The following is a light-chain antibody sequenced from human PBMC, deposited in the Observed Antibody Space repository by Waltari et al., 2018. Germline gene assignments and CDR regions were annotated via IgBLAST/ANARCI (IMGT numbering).Light chain of an antibody. CDR3: QQYDISPLT. CDR2: GTF. V-gene: IGKV3-20*01. J-gene: IGKJ4*01. Sequence: EIVLTQSPGTLSLSPGEGATLSCRTSQIIRTTYLAWYKQKPGQAPTLLIYGTFTRATGIPDRFTGSGSGTDFSLTISSLEPEDCATYYCQQYDISPLTFGGGTKVEIK. CDR1: QIIRTTY.